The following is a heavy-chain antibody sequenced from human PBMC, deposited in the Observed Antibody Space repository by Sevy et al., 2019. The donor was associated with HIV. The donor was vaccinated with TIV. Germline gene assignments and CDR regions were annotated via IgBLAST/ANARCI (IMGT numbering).Heavy chain of an antibody. D-gene: IGHD4-17*01. CDR3: ARAPEYGEFVYFFDY. Sequence: GGSLRLSCAASGFTFSSYWMSWVRQAPGKGLEWVANTKQDGSEKYYVDSVKGRFTISRDNGKKSLYLQMNSLRADDTAIYYCARAPEYGEFVYFFDYWGQGTLVTVSS. CDR1: GFTFSSYW. V-gene: IGHV3-7*01. CDR2: TKQDGSEK. J-gene: IGHJ4*02.